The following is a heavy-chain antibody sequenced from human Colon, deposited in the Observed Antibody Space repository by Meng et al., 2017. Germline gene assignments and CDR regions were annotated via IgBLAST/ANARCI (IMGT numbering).Heavy chain of an antibody. V-gene: IGHV3-33*01. CDR2: VWYDGNPK. Sequence: QVQLVESGGGVVQPGRSLRLSCAASGFTFSSYGMHWVRQDPGKGLEWVAVVWYDGNPKYYADSVKGRFTISRDNSKNMLYLEMNSLRAEDTAVYYCATTKGDYAWENWGQGTLVTVSS. D-gene: IGHD3-16*01. CDR1: GFTFSSYG. J-gene: IGHJ4*02. CDR3: ATTKGDYAWEN.